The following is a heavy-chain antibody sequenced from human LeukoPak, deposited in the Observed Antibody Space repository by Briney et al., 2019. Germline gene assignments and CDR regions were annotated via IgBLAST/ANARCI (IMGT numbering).Heavy chain of an antibody. V-gene: IGHV3-48*04. CDR3: ATYSSLNRREFQY. D-gene: IGHD3-22*01. CDR2: ISSSGSTK. CDR1: GFTFSSYS. J-gene: IGHJ1*01. Sequence: SGGSLRISCAASGFTFSSYSMNWVRQAPGKGLEWVSYISSSGSTKYYADSVKGRFTISRDNAKNSLYLQMNSLRAEDTAVYYCATYSSLNRREFQYWGQGTLLTVSS.